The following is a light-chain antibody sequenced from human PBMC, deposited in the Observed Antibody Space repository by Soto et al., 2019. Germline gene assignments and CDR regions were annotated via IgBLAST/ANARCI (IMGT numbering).Light chain of an antibody. J-gene: IGKJ1*01. V-gene: IGKV1-5*02. CDR2: DAS. CDR3: QQYNSYS. CDR1: QSISSW. Sequence: DIQMTQSPSPLSASLGDRVTIICRASQSISSWLAWYQQKPGKAPKLLIYDASSLESGVPSRFSGSGSGTEFTLTISSLQPDDFATYYCQQYNSYSFGQGTKVDIK.